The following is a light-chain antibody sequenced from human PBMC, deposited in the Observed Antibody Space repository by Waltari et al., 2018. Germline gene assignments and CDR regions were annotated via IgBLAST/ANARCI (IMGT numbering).Light chain of an antibody. CDR1: TSDVGGCDH. J-gene: IGLJ1*01. CDR3: SSYTTSGTL. V-gene: IGLV2-14*03. CDR2: DVS. Sequence: QSALTQPASVSGSPGQSIAISCTGTTSDVGGCDHAPWYQQHPGKAPKLMIYDVSNRPSGVSNRFSGSKSGNTASLTISGLQAEDEADYYCSSYTTSGTLFGTGTKVTVL.